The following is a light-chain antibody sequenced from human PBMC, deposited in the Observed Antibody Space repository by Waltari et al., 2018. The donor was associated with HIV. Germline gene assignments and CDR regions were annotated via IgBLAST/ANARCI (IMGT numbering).Light chain of an antibody. CDR2: DDY. CDR1: NIETKY. V-gene: IGLV3-21*03. J-gene: IGLJ3*02. Sequence: SYVLTQPPSVSVATGKTARISCGGNNIETKYVHWFQQKPGQAPVLVVYDDYDRPSGLPGRFSGSNAGNTATLTTSRVEAGDEADYYCQVWDSRGVFGGGTKLTVL. CDR3: QVWDSRGV.